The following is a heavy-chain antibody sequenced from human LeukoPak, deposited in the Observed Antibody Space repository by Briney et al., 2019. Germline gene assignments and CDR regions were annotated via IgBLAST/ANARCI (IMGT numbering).Heavy chain of an antibody. V-gene: IGHV7-4-1*01. CDR2: INTNTGNP. D-gene: IGHD1-7*01. CDR3: ARDYTLTLGTTTYFQH. CDR1: GYIFSIYA. J-gene: IGHJ1*01. Sequence: ASVKVSCKASGYIFSIYAMIWVRQAPGQGLELMGWINTNTGNPTYAQGFTGRFVFSLDTSVSTAYLQIGSLKAEDTAVYYCARDYTLTLGTTTYFQHWGQGTLVTVSS.